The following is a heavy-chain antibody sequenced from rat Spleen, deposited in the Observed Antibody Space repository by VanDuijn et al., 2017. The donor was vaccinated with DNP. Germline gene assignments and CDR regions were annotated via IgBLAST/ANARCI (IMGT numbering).Heavy chain of an antibody. CDR3: VREKFGVDY. CDR1: GFNFNDYW. Sequence: EVKLVESGGGLVQPGRSLKLSCAASGFNFNDYWMGWVRQAPGKGLEWIGEINEDSRTIKYAPSLKDKITVSRDNAQNTLYLQMSKVGSEDTAIYYCVREKFGVDYWGQGVMVTVSS. CDR2: INEDSRTI. V-gene: IGHV4-2*01. D-gene: IGHD4-3*01. J-gene: IGHJ2*01.